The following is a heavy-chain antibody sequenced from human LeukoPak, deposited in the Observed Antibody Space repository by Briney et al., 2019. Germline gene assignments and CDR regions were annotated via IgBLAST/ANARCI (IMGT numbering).Heavy chain of an antibody. D-gene: IGHD5-18*01. CDR2: FYSGGSS. CDR3: ARDRGYGYGFFDY. CDR1: GFTFSYYY. V-gene: IGHV3-53*01. Sequence: GGSLRLSCAASGFTFSYYYMSGVRQAPGKGLEWVSSFYSGGSSYYADSVKGRFIISRDSSTDTLYLQMNSLRVEDTAVYFCARDRGYGYGFFDYWGQGTLVTVSS. J-gene: IGHJ4*02.